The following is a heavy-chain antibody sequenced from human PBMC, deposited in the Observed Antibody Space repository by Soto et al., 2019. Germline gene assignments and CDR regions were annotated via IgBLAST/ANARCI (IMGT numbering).Heavy chain of an antibody. V-gene: IGHV2-5*02. J-gene: IGHJ4*02. D-gene: IGHD3-10*01. CDR1: GFSLSTSAVG. Sequence: QITLKESGPTLVKPTQTLTLTCTFSGFSLSTSAVGVGWIRQPPGKALEWRALIYLDDDKRYSPSLKSRLTITKDTSKNQVVLTMTNMDPVDTATDYCAHRYGSGSYYDGFDYWGQRTLVTVSS. CDR3: AHRYGSGSYYDGFDY. CDR2: IYLDDDK.